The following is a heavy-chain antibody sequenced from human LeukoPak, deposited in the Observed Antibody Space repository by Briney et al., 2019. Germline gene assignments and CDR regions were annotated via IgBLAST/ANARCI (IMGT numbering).Heavy chain of an antibody. CDR2: IYTSGST. J-gene: IGHJ4*02. Sequence: SETLSFTCTVSGGSISSYYWSWIRQPAGKGLEWIGRIYTSGSTNYNPSLNSRVTMSVDTSKNQFSLKLSSVTAADTAVYYCAREGRVDFWSGGLYYFDYWGQGTLVTVSS. D-gene: IGHD3-3*01. CDR3: AREGRVDFWSGGLYYFDY. V-gene: IGHV4-4*07. CDR1: GGSISSYY.